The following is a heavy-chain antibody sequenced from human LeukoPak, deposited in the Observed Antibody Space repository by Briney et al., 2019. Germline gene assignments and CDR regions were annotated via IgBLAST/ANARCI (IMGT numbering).Heavy chain of an antibody. CDR3: ARGNGGSYYFDY. CDR1: GGTFSSYA. D-gene: IGHD1-26*01. J-gene: IGHJ4*02. CDR2: IIPIFGTA. V-gene: IGHV1-69*05. Sequence: SVKVSFKASGGTFSSYAISWVRQAPGQGLEWMGRIIPIFGTANYAQKFQGRVTITTDESTSTAYMDLSSLRSEDTAVYYCARGNGGSYYFDYWGQGTLVTVSS.